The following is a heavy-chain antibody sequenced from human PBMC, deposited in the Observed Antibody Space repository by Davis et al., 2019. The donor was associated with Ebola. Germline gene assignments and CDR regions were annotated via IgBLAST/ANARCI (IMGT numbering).Heavy chain of an antibody. V-gene: IGHV4-61*08. J-gene: IGHJ4*02. CDR1: GGSISSGDYY. D-gene: IGHD5-24*01. Sequence: PSETLSLTCTVSGGSISSGDYYWSWIRQPPGKGLEWIGYIYYNGNTNYNPSLKSRLVMSVDTSKNQFSLKLRSVTAADTAIYYCARSGWLQLDFDYWGQGTLVTVSS. CDR2: IYYNGNT. CDR3: ARSGWLQLDFDY.